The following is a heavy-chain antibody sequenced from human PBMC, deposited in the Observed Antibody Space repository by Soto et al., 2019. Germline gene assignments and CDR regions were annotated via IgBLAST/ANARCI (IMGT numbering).Heavy chain of an antibody. CDR3: ARGWTTLPSDY. CDR1: GFTFSSYA. D-gene: IGHD4-17*01. J-gene: IGHJ4*02. V-gene: IGHV3-30-3*01. Sequence: PGGSLRLSCAASGFTFSSYAMHWVRQAPGKGLEWVAVISYDGSIKYYADSVKGRFTISRDNSKNTLYLQMNSLRAEDTAVYYCARGWTTLPSDYWGQGTLVTVSS. CDR2: ISYDGSIK.